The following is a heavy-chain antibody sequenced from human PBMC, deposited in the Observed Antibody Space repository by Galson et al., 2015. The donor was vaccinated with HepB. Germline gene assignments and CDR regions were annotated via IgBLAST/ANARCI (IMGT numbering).Heavy chain of an antibody. CDR2: IYSGGST. J-gene: IGHJ3*02. V-gene: IGHV3-66*01. CDR3: ARDGYYYDSSGYQAFDI. CDR1: GFTVSSNH. D-gene: IGHD3-22*01. Sequence: SLRLSCAASGFTVSSNHMSWVRQAPGKGLEWVSVIYSGGSTYYADSVKGRFTISRDNSKNTLYLQMNSLRAEDTAVYYRARDGYYYDSSGYQAFDIWGQGTMVTVSS.